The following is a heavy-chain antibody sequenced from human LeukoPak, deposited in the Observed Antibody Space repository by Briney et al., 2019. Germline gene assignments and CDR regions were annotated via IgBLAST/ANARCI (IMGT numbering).Heavy chain of an antibody. D-gene: IGHD6-19*01. CDR3: AKGTGGYSSGGDFDY. J-gene: IGHJ4*02. CDR1: EFTFSSYS. CDR2: ISYVGNIQ. V-gene: IGHV3-30-3*01. Sequence: PGRSLRLSCAASEFTFSSYSMHWVRQAPGKGLEWVAVISYVGNIQYYADSVKGRFTISRDNSKNTVYLQMNSLRAEDTAVYYCAKGTGGYSSGGDFDYWGQGTLVTVSS.